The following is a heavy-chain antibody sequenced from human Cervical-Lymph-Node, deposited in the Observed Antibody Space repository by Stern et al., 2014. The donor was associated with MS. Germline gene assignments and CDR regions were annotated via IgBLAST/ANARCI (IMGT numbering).Heavy chain of an antibody. CDR3: AHGLEIRLWAAY. J-gene: IGHJ4*02. CDR2: IYWYDDK. CDR1: GFSLSTSGVG. Sequence: QITLKESGPTLVKPTQTLTLTCTFSGFSLSTSGVGVGRIRQPPGKALEWLARIYWYDDKRYSPSLKSRLTITKDTSKNQVVLTMTNMDPVDTATYYCAHGLEIRLWAAYWGQGTLVTVSS. D-gene: IGHD5-18*01. V-gene: IGHV2-5*01.